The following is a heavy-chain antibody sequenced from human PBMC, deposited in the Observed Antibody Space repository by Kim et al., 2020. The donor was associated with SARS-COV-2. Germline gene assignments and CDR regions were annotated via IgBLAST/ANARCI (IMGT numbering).Heavy chain of an antibody. CDR3: ARGGPLGRFGEIPPNWFDP. Sequence: SETLSLTCAVYGGSFSGYYWSWIRQPPGKGLEWIGEINHSGSTNYNPSLKSRVTISVDTSKNQFSLKLSSVTAADTAVYYCARGGPLGRFGEIPPNWFDP. CDR1: GGSFSGYY. V-gene: IGHV4-34*01. J-gene: IGHJ5*02. D-gene: IGHD3-10*01. CDR2: INHSGST.